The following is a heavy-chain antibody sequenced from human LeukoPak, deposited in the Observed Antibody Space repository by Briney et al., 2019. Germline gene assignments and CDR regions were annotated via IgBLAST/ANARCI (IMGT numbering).Heavy chain of an antibody. CDR3: ARVGRQWLVDVYWFDP. V-gene: IGHV4-4*07. Sequence: PSETLSLTCTVSGGSMNSYYWSWIRQPAGKGLEWIGRIYSSGATNYNPSLKSRVTMSLDTSKNQFSLKLSSVTAADTAVYYCARVGRQWLVDVYWFDPWGQGTLVTVSS. CDR1: GGSMNSYY. J-gene: IGHJ5*02. D-gene: IGHD6-19*01. CDR2: IYSSGAT.